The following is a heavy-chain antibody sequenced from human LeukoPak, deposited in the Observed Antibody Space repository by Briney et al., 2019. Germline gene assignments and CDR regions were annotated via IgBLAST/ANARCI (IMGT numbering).Heavy chain of an antibody. CDR3: ARDAERYYYGSGGTDY. Sequence: GASVKVSCKASGYTFTSYDINWVRQATGQGLEWMGWISAYNGNTNYAQKLQGRVTMTTDTSTSTAYMELRSLRSDDTAVYYCARDAERYYYGSGGTDYWGQGTLVTVSS. D-gene: IGHD3-10*01. CDR2: ISAYNGNT. J-gene: IGHJ4*02. V-gene: IGHV1-18*01. CDR1: GYTFTSYD.